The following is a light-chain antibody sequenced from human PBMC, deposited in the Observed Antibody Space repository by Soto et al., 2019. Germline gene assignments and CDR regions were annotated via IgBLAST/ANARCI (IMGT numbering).Light chain of an antibody. V-gene: IGLV1-36*01. J-gene: IGLJ3*02. CDR2: FDD. Sequence: QSVLTQPPSVSEAPRQRVTISCSGSSSNLGIKAVNWYQQLPGKAPKLLIYFDDLLPSGVSDRFSGSKSGTSASLAISGLLPEDEADYYCAAWDDSLNGWVFGGGTKLTVL. CDR3: AAWDDSLNGWV. CDR1: SSNLGIKA.